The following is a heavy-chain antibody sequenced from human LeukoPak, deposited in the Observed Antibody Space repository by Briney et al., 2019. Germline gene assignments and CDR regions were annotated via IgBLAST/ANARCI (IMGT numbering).Heavy chain of an antibody. V-gene: IGHV3-53*01. CDR1: GFTISSNY. CDR2: IYSGGST. Sequence: GGSLRLSCAASGFTISSNYMSWVRQAPGKGLEWVSVIYSGGSTYYADSVKGRFTISRDNAKNSLYLQMNSLRAEDTAVYYCAREEYYDFWSGYHDYWGQGTLVTVSS. CDR3: AREEYYDFWSGYHDY. J-gene: IGHJ4*02. D-gene: IGHD3-3*01.